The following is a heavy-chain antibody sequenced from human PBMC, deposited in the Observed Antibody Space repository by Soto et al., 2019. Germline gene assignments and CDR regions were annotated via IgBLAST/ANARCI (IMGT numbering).Heavy chain of an antibody. CDR3: ARGSFSRSSSWFDP. D-gene: IGHD6-6*01. V-gene: IGHV4-31*03. CDR2: ISYTGRT. J-gene: IGHJ5*02. Sequence: SETLSLTCTVSGGSISSDANFWSWIRQLPGRGLEWIGYISYTGRTYYTPSLNSRLTISLDTSKNLFSLRLSAVTAADTAVYFCARGSFSRSSSWFDPWGQGTLVTVSS. CDR1: GGSISSDANF.